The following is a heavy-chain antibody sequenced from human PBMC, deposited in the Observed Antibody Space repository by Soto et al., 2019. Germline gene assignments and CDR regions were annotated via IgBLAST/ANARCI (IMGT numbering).Heavy chain of an antibody. V-gene: IGHV1-69*01. D-gene: IGHD6-13*01. CDR1: GFTFSSYA. CDR2: IIPIFGTA. Sequence: KISCNSSGFTFSSYAISWVLQAPGQGLEWMGGIIPIFGTANYAQKFQGRVTITADESTSTAYMELSSLRSEDTAVYYCARAREQQLVPFDYWGQGTLVTVSS. J-gene: IGHJ4*02. CDR3: ARAREQQLVPFDY.